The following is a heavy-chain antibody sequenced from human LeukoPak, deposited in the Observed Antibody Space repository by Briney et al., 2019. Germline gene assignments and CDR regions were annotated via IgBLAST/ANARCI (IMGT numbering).Heavy chain of an antibody. CDR2: IYTSGST. CDR1: GGSISSGSYY. Sequence: SETLSLTCTVSGGSISSGSYYWSWIRQPAGKGLEWIGRIYTSGSTNYNPSPKSRVTISVDTSKNQFSLKLSSVTAADTAVYYCARDGNYYYDSSGLFDPWGQGTLVTVSS. CDR3: ARDGNYYYDSSGLFDP. J-gene: IGHJ5*02. V-gene: IGHV4-61*02. D-gene: IGHD3-22*01.